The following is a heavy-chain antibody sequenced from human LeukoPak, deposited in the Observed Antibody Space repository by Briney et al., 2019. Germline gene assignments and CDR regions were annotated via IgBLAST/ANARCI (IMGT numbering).Heavy chain of an antibody. CDR2: IYYSGST. CDR3: ASDIGSKSSSSRGAFDI. Sequence: PSETLSLTCTVSGGSISSYHWSWIWQPPGKGLEWIGYIYYSGSTNYNPSLKSRVTISVDTSKNQFSLKLSSVTAADTAVYYCASDIGSKSSSSRGAFDIWGQGTMVTVPS. V-gene: IGHV4-59*01. D-gene: IGHD6-6*01. CDR1: GGSISSYH. J-gene: IGHJ3*02.